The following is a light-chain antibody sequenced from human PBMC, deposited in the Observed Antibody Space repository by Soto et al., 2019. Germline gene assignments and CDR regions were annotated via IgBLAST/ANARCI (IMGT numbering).Light chain of an antibody. Sequence: DIVLTQSPATLSLSPGERATLSCRASQSVSSYLAWYQQKSGQAPRLLIYDASNRATGIPARFSGSGSGTDFTLTISSLEPEDFAVYYCQQRSNWPPVFGQGTRLEIK. CDR3: QQRSNWPPV. J-gene: IGKJ5*01. CDR2: DAS. V-gene: IGKV3-11*01. CDR1: QSVSSY.